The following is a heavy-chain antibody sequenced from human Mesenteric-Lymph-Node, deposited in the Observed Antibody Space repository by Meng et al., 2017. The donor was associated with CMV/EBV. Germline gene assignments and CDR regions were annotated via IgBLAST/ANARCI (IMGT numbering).Heavy chain of an antibody. J-gene: IGHJ4*02. V-gene: IGHV4-34*01. D-gene: IGHD4-23*01. CDR1: GGSFSGDY. CDR3: ARHQRWLKSEGGFNY. Sequence: GQLQQGGAGLLKPSETLSLTCAVYGGSFSGDYWSWIRQPPGKGLEWIGEINHSGSTNYNPSLKSRVTISVDTSKNQFSLKLSSVTAADTAVYYCARHQRWLKSEGGFNYWGQGTLVTVSS. CDR2: INHSGST.